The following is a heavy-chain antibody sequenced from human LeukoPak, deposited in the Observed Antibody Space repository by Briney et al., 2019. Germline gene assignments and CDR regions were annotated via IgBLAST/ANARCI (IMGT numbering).Heavy chain of an antibody. D-gene: IGHD3-22*01. J-gene: IGHJ4*02. V-gene: IGHV3-66*02. CDR1: GFTVSGNY. Sequence: GGSLRLSCAASGFTVSGNYMSWVRQAPGKGLEWVSVIYSGGSTYYADSVKGRFTISRDNSKNTLYLQMNSLRAEDTAVYYCAREFYYYDSSGRIDYWGQGTLVTVSS. CDR2: IYSGGST. CDR3: AREFYYYDSSGRIDY.